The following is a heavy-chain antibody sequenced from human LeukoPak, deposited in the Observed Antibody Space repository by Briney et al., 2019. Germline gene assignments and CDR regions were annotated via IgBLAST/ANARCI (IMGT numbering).Heavy chain of an antibody. CDR2: ISSSRGTI. J-gene: IGHJ4*02. V-gene: IGHV3-48*03. CDR1: GFTFSNFE. Sequence: PGGSLRLSCAASGFTFSNFEMNWVRQAPGKGLEWVSYISSSRGTIYYADSVKGRFTISRDNAKNSLYLQMNSLRAEDTAIYYCARDTGEPFDYWGQGTLVTVSS. D-gene: IGHD3-16*01. CDR3: ARDTGEPFDY.